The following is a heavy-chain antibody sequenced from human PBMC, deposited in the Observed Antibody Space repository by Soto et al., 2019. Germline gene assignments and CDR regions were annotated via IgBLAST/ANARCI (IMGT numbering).Heavy chain of an antibody. J-gene: IGHJ5*02. CDR1: GGSISSGDYY. CDR2: IYYSGST. Sequence: SETLSLTCTVSGGSISSGDYYWSWIRQPPGKGLEWIGYIYYSGSTYYNPSLKSRVTISVDTSKNQFSLKLSSVTAADTAVYYCPRATKHIVVVTATPGWFDPWGQGTLVTVSS. D-gene: IGHD2-21*02. CDR3: PRATKHIVVVTATPGWFDP. V-gene: IGHV4-30-4*01.